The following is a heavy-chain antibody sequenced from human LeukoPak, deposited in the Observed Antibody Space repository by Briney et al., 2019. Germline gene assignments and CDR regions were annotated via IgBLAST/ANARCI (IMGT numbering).Heavy chain of an antibody. Sequence: SKTLSLTCTVSGGSISSYYWSWIRQPPGKGLEWIGYIYYSGSTNYNPSLKSRVTISVDTSKNQFSLKLSSVTAADTAVYYCARGVRDFWSGYSSYYYYMDVWGKGTTVTVSS. V-gene: IGHV4-59*01. J-gene: IGHJ6*03. D-gene: IGHD3-3*01. CDR3: ARGVRDFWSGYSSYYYYMDV. CDR1: GGSISSYY. CDR2: IYYSGST.